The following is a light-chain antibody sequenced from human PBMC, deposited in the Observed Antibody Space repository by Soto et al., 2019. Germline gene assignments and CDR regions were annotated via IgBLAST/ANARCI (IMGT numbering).Light chain of an antibody. V-gene: IGLV2-14*01. CDR1: SRDVGYSNH. CDR2: DVN. J-gene: IGLJ3*02. Sequence: QSAPTEPAAVSGSPGQSITISCTGASRDVGYSNHVSWYQQHPGKVPKLIIYDVNNRPSGVSDRFSGSKSGNTASLTISGLQSEDDGDYYCSSYTSRDTLVFGGGTKLTVL. CDR3: SSYTSRDTLV.